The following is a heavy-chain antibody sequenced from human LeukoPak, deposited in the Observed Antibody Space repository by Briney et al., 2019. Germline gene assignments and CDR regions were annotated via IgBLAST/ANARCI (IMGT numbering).Heavy chain of an antibody. CDR2: IYYSGSI. Sequence: SETLSLTCTVSGGSISSYYWSWIRQPAGKGLEWIGYIYYSGSINYNPSLKSRVTISVDTSKSQFSLKLRSVTAADTAVYYCARDSPIRSMDVWGKGTTVTVPS. CDR1: GGSISSYY. D-gene: IGHD3-16*01. J-gene: IGHJ6*03. V-gene: IGHV4-59*01. CDR3: ARDSPIRSMDV.